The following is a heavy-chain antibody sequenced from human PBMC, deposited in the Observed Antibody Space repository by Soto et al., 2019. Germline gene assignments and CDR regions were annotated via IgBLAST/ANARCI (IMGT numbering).Heavy chain of an antibody. J-gene: IGHJ4*02. V-gene: IGHV4-59*01. CDR2: IYYSGST. CDR1: AGSISSYY. Sequence: SETLSLTCTVSAGSISSYYWSWVRQPPGKGLEWIGYIYYSGSTNFNPSLKSRVTISVDTSKNQFSLKLSSVTAADTAVYYCARGRYYFDYWGQGTLVTVSS. CDR3: ARGRYYFDY.